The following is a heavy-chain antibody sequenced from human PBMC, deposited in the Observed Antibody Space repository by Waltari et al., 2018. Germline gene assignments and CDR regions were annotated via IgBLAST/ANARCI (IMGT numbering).Heavy chain of an antibody. V-gene: IGHV3-23*03. Sequence: EVQLLESGGGLVQPGGSLRLSCAASGFTFSSYAMSWVRQAPGKGLEWVSVIDSGGSTYYAAAMKGRFTISRDNSKNTLYLQMNIRRAEDTAVYYCAKDLTDCSSTSCYYYFDYWGQGTLVTVSS. CDR2: IDSGGST. J-gene: IGHJ4*02. D-gene: IGHD2-2*01. CDR1: GFTFSSYA. CDR3: AKDLTDCSSTSCYYYFDY.